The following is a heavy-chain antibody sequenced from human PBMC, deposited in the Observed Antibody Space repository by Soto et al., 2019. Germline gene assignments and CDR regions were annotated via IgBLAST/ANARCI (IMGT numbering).Heavy chain of an antibody. CDR2: ISSSSSII. D-gene: IGHD1-26*01. CDR3: AIEKVGATSVHVLDI. J-gene: IGHJ3*02. V-gene: IGHV3-48*01. Sequence: GGSLGLSCAASGFTFSNYNMNWVRQAPGKGLEWVSYISSSSSIIHYADSVKGRFTISRDNAKNSLYLQMDSLRAEDTAVYYYAIEKVGATSVHVLDIWGQGTMVTVS. CDR1: GFTFSNYN.